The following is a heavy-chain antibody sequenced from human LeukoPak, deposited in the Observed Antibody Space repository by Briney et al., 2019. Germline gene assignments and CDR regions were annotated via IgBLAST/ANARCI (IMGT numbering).Heavy chain of an antibody. CDR3: ARDLGYCSGGSCPLGY. D-gene: IGHD2-15*01. CDR1: GFTFSSYG. V-gene: IGHV3-33*01. J-gene: IGHJ4*02. CDR2: IWYDGSNK. Sequence: GGSLRLSCAASGFTFSSYGMHWVRQAPGKGLEWVAVIWYDGSNKNYVDSVKGRFTISRDNSKNTLYLQMNSLRAEDTAVYYCARDLGYCSGGSCPLGYWGQGTLVTVSS.